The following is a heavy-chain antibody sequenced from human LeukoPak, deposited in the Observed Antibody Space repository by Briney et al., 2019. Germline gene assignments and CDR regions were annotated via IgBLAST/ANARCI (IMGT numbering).Heavy chain of an antibody. V-gene: IGHV3-23*01. CDR3: AKVWGSYTTGYFDY. CDR1: RFTFSSYA. CDR2: ISGSGGSI. D-gene: IGHD1-26*01. J-gene: IGHJ4*02. Sequence: GGSLRLSCAASRFTFSSYAMNWVRQAPGKGLEWVSAISGSGGSIYYTDSVKGRFTISRDNSKNTLYLQMNSLRAEDTAVYYCAKVWGSYTTGYFDYWGQGTLVTVSS.